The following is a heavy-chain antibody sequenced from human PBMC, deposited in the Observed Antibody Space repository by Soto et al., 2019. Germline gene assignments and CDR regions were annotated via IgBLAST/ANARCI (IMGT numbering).Heavy chain of an antibody. CDR3: ANPGVRCTNGVCPPHDY. J-gene: IGHJ4*02. V-gene: IGHV3-23*01. D-gene: IGHD2-8*01. Sequence: PGGSLRLSCAASGFTFSSYAMSWVRQAPGKGLEWVSAISGSGGSTYYADSVKGRFTISRDNSKNTLYLQMNSLRAEDTAVYYCANPGVRCTNGVCPPHDYWGQGTLVTVSS. CDR2: ISGSGGST. CDR1: GFTFSSYA.